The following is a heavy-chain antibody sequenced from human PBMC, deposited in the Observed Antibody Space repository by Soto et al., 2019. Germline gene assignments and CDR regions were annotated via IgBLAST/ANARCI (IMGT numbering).Heavy chain of an antibody. J-gene: IGHJ4*02. V-gene: IGHV4-59*01. CDR1: GGSISSYY. Sequence: SETLSLTCTVSGGSISSYYWSWIRQPPGKGLEWIGYIFYSGSTNYNPSLKSRVTISVDTSKNQFSLKLSSVTAADTAVYYCARVWGYAFDYWGQGTLVTVSS. CDR3: ARVWGYAFDY. CDR2: IFYSGST. D-gene: IGHD3-16*01.